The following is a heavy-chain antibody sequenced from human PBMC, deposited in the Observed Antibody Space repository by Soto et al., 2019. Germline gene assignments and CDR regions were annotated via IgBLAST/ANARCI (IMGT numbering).Heavy chain of an antibody. CDR3: AKQKYYEILTGYGDY. J-gene: IGHJ4*02. Sequence: GGSLRLSCAASGFTFSSYGMHWVRQAPGKGLEWVAVISYDGSNKYYADSVKGRFTISRDNSKNTLYLQMNSLRAEDTAVYYCAKQKYYEILTGYGDYWGQGTRVTVSS. V-gene: IGHV3-30*18. CDR1: GFTFSSYG. CDR2: ISYDGSNK. D-gene: IGHD3-9*01.